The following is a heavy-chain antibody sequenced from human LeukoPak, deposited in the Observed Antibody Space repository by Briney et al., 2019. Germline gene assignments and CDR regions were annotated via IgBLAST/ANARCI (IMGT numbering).Heavy chain of an antibody. Sequence: PGGSLRLSCAASGFTFSSYGMHWVRQAPGKGLEWVGFIRYDGTHKYYADSVKGRFTISRDNSKNTLYLQMNSLRVEDTALYFCARDATTAVGWVYMDVWGKGTTVTISS. CDR3: ARDATTAVGWVYMDV. CDR2: IRYDGTHK. D-gene: IGHD1-1*01. V-gene: IGHV3-30*02. J-gene: IGHJ6*03. CDR1: GFTFSSYG.